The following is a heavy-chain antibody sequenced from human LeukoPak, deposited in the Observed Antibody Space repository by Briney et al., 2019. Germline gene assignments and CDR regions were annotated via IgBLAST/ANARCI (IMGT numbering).Heavy chain of an antibody. CDR2: IYYSGST. CDR3: ARVEYSSSWYLSDAFDI. Sequence: ASETLSLTCTVSGGSISSSSYYWGWIRQPPGKGLEWIGSIYYSGSTYYNPSLKSRVAISVDTSKNQFSLKLSSVTAADTAVYYCARVEYSSSWYLSDAFDIWGQGTMVTVSS. CDR1: GGSISSSSYY. J-gene: IGHJ3*02. V-gene: IGHV4-39*07. D-gene: IGHD6-13*01.